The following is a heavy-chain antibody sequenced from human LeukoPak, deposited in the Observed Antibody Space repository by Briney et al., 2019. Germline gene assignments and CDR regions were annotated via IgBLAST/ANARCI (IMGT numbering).Heavy chain of an antibody. CDR3: ATYRQVLLPFES. V-gene: IGHV3-21*04. CDR2: ISSISSYI. Sequence: GGSLRLSCAASGFTFSSYSMNWVRQAPGKGLEWVSSISSISSYIYYTDSVKGRFTISRDNTKNSLYLQMNSLRAEDTAIYSCATYRQVLLPFESWGQGTLVTPSS. CDR1: GFTFSSYS. J-gene: IGHJ4*02. D-gene: IGHD2-8*02.